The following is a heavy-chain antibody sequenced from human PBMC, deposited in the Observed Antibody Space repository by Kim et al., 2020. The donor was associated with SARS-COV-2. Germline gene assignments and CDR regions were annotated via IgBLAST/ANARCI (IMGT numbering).Heavy chain of an antibody. CDR3: ARAQTTVTTHFDL. D-gene: IGHD4-17*01. J-gene: IGHJ2*01. Sequence: YADSVKGRITISRDNAKNSLYLQMNSLRAEDTAVYYCARAQTTVTTHFDLWGRGTLVTVSS. V-gene: IGHV3-21*01.